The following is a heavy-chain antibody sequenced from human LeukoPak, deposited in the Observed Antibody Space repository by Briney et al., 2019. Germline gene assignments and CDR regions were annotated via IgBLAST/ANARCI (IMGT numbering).Heavy chain of an antibody. D-gene: IGHD3-22*01. Sequence: SETLSLTCTVSGGSISSNYWSWIRQPAGKGLEDIGRIYSSGNTNYNPALKSRVTMSVDTSKNQFSLLLHSGTAADTAVYYCARVWLSSGSYWYFDFWGRGTLVIVSS. CDR3: ARVWLSSGSYWYFDF. V-gene: IGHV4-4*07. CDR2: IYSSGNT. J-gene: IGHJ2*01. CDR1: GGSISSNY.